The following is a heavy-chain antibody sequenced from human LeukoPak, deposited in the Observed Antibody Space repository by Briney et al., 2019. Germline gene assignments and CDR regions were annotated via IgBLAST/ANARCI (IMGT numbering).Heavy chain of an antibody. CDR1: GFTFGGYG. V-gene: IGHV3-33*01. D-gene: IGHD1-14*01. CDR2: IAYDGSRA. Sequence: GRSLGLSCAGSGFTFGGYGMHWFRQTPGKGLEWVAVIAYDGSRAFYADSVKGRFTISRDNSKNTMSVQMDDLRAEDTAVYYCTRYNNDHFDYWGQGTLVTVSS. CDR3: TRYNNDHFDY. J-gene: IGHJ4*02.